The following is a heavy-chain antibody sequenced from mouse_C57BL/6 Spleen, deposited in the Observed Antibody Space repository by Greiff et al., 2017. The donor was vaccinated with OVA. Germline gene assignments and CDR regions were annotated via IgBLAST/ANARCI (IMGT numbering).Heavy chain of an antibody. Sequence: QVQLQQSGAELARPGASVKLSCKASGYTFTSYGISWVKQRTGQGLEWIGEIYPRSGNTYYNEKFKGKATLTADKSSSTAYMELRSLTSEDSAVYFGARGRGQGYYFDYRGQGTTLTVAS. D-gene: IGHD3-3*01. CDR1: GYTFTSYG. J-gene: IGHJ2*01. V-gene: IGHV1-81*01. CDR3: ARGRGQGYYFDY. CDR2: IYPRSGNT.